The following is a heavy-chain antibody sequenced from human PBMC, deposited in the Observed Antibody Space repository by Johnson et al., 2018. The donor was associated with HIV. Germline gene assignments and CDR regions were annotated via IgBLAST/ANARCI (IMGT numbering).Heavy chain of an antibody. CDR1: GFTFSSYG. V-gene: IGHV3-33*03. Sequence: QVQLVESGGGVVQPGRSLRLSCAASGFTFSSYGMHWVRQAPGKGLEWVAVIWYDGSNKYYADSVKGRFTISRDNAKNSLYLQMNSLSAEDTALYYCARRGGSGWSAFDIWGQGTMVTVSS. CDR3: ARRGGSGWSAFDI. D-gene: IGHD6-19*01. CDR2: IWYDGSNK. J-gene: IGHJ3*02.